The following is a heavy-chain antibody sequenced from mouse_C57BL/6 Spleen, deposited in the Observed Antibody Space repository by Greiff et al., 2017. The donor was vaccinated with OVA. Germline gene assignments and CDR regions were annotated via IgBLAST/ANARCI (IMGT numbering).Heavy chain of an antibody. V-gene: IGHV1-82*01. D-gene: IGHD1-1*01. CDR1: GYAFSSSW. CDR2: IYPGDGDT. Sequence: QVQLQQSGPELVKPGASVKISCKASGYAFSSSWMNWVKQRPGKGLEWIGRIYPGDGDTNYNGKFKGKATLTANKSSSTAYMQLSSLTSEDSAVYFCANYYGSSYESYFDYWGQGTTLTVSS. CDR3: ANYYGSSYESYFDY. J-gene: IGHJ2*01.